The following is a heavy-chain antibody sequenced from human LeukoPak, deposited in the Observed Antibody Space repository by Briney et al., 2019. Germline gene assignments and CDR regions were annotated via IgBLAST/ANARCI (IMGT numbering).Heavy chain of an antibody. CDR2: IKQDGSEK. CDR1: GFTFSSYW. CDR3: ARGAHYYDSSGYYLPYYYGMDV. J-gene: IGHJ6*02. D-gene: IGHD3-22*01. Sequence: AGGSPRLSCAASGFTFSSYWMSWVRQAPGKGLEWVANIKQDGSEKYYVDSVKGRFTISRDNAKNSLYLQMNSLRAEDTAVYYCARGAHYYDSSGYYLPYYYGMDVWGQGTTVTVSS. V-gene: IGHV3-7*01.